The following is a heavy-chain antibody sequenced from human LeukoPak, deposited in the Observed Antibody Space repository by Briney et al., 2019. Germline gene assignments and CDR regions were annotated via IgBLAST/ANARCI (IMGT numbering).Heavy chain of an antibody. D-gene: IGHD6-19*01. V-gene: IGHV3-48*03. CDR2: ISSSGSTI. Sequence: GGSLRLSWAVSGFTFSSYEMNWVRQAPVKGLEWVSYISSSGSTIYYADSVKGRFTISRDNAKNSLYLQMNSLRAEDTAVYYCAAYSSGWYPIDYWGQGTLVTVSS. CDR3: AAYSSGWYPIDY. J-gene: IGHJ4*02. CDR1: GFTFSSYE.